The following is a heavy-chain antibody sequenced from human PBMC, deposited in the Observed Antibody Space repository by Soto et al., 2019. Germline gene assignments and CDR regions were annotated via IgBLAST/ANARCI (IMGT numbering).Heavy chain of an antibody. J-gene: IGHJ4*02. CDR1: GFAFSTYA. CDR3: AKDRDYPRDYFHY. CDR2: ISGSGGSS. D-gene: IGHD3-10*01. V-gene: IGHV3-23*01. Sequence: EVQLLESGGALEHPGGSLRLSCAASGFAFSTYAMTWVRQAPGKGLEWVSVISGSGGSSYYAASVKGRFTISRDNSKNTLYLQMNGLRAEDTALYYCAKDRDYPRDYFHYWGQGTLVTVSS.